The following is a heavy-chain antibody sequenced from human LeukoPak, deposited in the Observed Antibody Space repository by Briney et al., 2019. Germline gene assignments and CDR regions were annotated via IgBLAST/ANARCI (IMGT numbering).Heavy chain of an antibody. D-gene: IGHD1-26*01. CDR3: ARRGGSYSGYFDY. V-gene: IGHV4-4*02. CDR2: IYHSGST. J-gene: IGHJ4*02. CDR1: GGSISSSNW. Sequence: PSGTLSLTCAVSGGSISSSNWWSWVRQPPGKGLEWIGEIYHSGSTNYNPSLKSRVTISVDTSKNQFSLKLSSVTAADTAVYYCARRGGSYSGYFDYWGQGTLVTVSS.